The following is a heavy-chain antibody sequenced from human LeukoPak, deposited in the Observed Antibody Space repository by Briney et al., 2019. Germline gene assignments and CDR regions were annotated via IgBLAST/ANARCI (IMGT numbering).Heavy chain of an antibody. V-gene: IGHV3-30*18. CDR1: GFTFSSYG. CDR3: AKETKYSSSWPRSGDYYHGMDV. D-gene: IGHD6-13*01. J-gene: IGHJ6*02. CDR2: ISYDGSNK. Sequence: QSGGSLRLSCAASGFTFSSYGMHWVRQAPGKGLEWVAVISYDGSNKYYADSVKGRFTISRDNSKNTLYLQMNSLRAEDTAVYYCAKETKYSSSWPRSGDYYHGMDVWGQGTTVTVSS.